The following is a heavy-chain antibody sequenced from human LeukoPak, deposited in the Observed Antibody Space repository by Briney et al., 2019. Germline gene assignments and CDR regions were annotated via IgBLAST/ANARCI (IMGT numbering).Heavy chain of an antibody. CDR1: GFTVSGNY. V-gene: IGHV3-53*04. J-gene: IGHJ4*02. CDR2: IYTSGTT. Sequence: GGSLTLSCAVSGFTVSGNYMTWVRPAPGKGLEWVSVIYTSGTTYYKDSVKGRFTISRHNSKNMVNLQMDSLRPEDTAVYYCASGPTYDYVRVILYWGQGTLVTVSS. D-gene: IGHD3-16*01. CDR3: ASGPTYDYVRVILY.